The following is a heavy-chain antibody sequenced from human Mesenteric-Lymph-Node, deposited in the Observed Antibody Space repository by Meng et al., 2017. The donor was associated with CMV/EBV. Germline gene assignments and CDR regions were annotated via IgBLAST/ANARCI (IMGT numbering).Heavy chain of an antibody. Sequence: GGSLRLSCAASGFTFSSYAMSWVRQAPGEGLVWVSRINRDGSTTSYADSVKGRFTISRDNAKNTLYLQMNSLRAEDTAVYYCARDSDFWSGDDYWGQGTLVTVSS. CDR3: ARDSDFWSGDDY. D-gene: IGHD3-3*01. CDR1: GFTFSSYA. CDR2: INRDGSTT. J-gene: IGHJ4*02. V-gene: IGHV3-74*01.